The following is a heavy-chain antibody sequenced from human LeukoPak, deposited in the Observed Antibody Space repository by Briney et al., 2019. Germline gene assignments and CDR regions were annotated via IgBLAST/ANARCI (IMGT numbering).Heavy chain of an antibody. CDR3: AKDLRHRSSSWYFDY. V-gene: IGHV3-30-3*01. J-gene: IGHJ4*02. CDR2: MSYDGSIK. D-gene: IGHD6-13*01. Sequence: PGGSLRLSCAASGFTFSSYAMHWVRQAPGKGLEWVAVMSYDGSIKSYADSVKGRFTISRDNSKNTLYLQMNSLRAEDTAVYYCAKDLRHRSSSWYFDYWGQGTLVTVSS. CDR1: GFTFSSYA.